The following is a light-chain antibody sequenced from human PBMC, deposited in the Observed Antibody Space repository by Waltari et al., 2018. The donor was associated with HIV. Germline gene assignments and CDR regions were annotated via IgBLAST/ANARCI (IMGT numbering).Light chain of an antibody. CDR1: SSDIGVYNY. V-gene: IGLV2-11*01. CDR2: DVS. CDR3: CSYGGRRI. Sequence: QSALTQPRSVSGSPGQSVTISCTGTSSDIGVYNYVSWYQQHAGKAPKLVFYDVSKRPSGVPDRFSGPKSGNTASLTISGLQPEDEADYHCCSYGGRRIFAGGTKLTVL. J-gene: IGLJ2*01.